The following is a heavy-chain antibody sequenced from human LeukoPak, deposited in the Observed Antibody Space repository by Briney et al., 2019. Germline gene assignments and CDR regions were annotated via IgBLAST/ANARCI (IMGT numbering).Heavy chain of an antibody. V-gene: IGHV4-34*01. J-gene: IGHJ4*02. Sequence: KPSETLSLTCAVYGGSFSDYYWSWTRQPPGKGLEWIGEINHSGSINYNPSLKSRVTISVDTSKNQLSLKLSSVTAADTAVYYCARSGAWLVDYWGQGTLVTVSS. D-gene: IGHD5-24*01. CDR3: ARSGAWLVDY. CDR2: INHSGSI. CDR1: GGSFSDYY.